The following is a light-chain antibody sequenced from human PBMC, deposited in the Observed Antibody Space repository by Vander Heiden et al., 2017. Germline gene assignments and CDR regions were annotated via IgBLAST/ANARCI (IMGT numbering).Light chain of an antibody. CDR3: QTWGIGIQV. CDR2: LYSDGSQ. V-gene: IGLV4-69*01. J-gene: IGLJ2*01. CDR1: SGHTTYV. Sequence: QLELTQSPSASASLGDSVTLTCTLSSGHTTYVIAWHQHQPDKAPRYLMTLYSDGSQTKGDGIPDRFSGSSSGADRYLAISNLQSEDEADYYCQTWGIGIQVFGGVTKLTVL.